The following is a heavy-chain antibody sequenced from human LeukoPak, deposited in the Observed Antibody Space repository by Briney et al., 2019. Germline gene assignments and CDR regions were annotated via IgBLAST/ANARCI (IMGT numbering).Heavy chain of an antibody. V-gene: IGHV4-39*01. CDR1: GGAISTSRYY. D-gene: IGHD3/OR15-3a*01. Sequence: PETLSLTCSVTGGAISTSRYYSGWIRQPPGQGLEWIGSIYYSESGDSGSADYNPSLKSRVTISLDSSGNQVALKVTSVTAADSAVYFCLTAPRLVMSDFSSVAHYMDVWGKGTTVIVSS. CDR3: LTAPRLVMSDFSSVAHYMDV. J-gene: IGHJ6*03. CDR2: IYYSESGDSGSA.